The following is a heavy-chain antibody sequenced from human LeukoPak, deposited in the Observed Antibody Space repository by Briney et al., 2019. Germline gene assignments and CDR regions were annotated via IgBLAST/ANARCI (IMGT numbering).Heavy chain of an antibody. J-gene: IGHJ6*03. D-gene: IGHD6-6*01. Sequence: SETLSLTCTVSGGSISSSTYYWGWIRQPPGKGLEWIGTIYYSGSTYYNPSLKSRVTISVDTSKNQFSLKLSSVTAADTAVYYCARDYSGYSSSSYVSYYYYMDVWGKGTTVTVSS. V-gene: IGHV4-39*07. CDR2: IYYSGST. CDR1: GGSISSSTYY. CDR3: ARDYSGYSSSSYVSYYYYMDV.